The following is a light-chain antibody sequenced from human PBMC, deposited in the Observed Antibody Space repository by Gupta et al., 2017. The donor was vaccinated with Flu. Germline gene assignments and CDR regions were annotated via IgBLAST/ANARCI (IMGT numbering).Light chain of an antibody. J-gene: IGLJ2*01. V-gene: IGLV2-11*01. Sequence: VTISCTGTSGDVGGYNFVSWYQQHPGKAPKGMIYDVTKRPSGVPDRFSGSKSGSTASLTISGLQAEDEADYYCCSYAGDKTLFVFGGGTKLTVL. CDR3: CSYAGDKTLFV. CDR2: DVT. CDR1: SGDVGGYNF.